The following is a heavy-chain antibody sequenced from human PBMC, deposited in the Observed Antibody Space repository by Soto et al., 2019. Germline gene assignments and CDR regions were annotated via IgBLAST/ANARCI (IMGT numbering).Heavy chain of an antibody. CDR2: ISAYNGNT. V-gene: IGHV1-18*01. D-gene: IGHD3-9*01. CDR1: GYTFTSYG. J-gene: IGHJ4*02. CDR3: ARDQLRYFDRLLNGDY. Sequence: GASVKVSCKASGYTFTSYGISWVRQAPGQGLEWMGWISAYNGNTNYAQKLQGRVTMTTDTSTSTAYMELRSLRSDDTAVYYCARDQLRYFDRLLNGDYWGQGILVTVSS.